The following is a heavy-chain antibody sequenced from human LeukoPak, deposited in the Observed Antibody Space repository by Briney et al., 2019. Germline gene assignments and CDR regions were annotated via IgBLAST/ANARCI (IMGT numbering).Heavy chain of an antibody. CDR2: ISSNGGST. V-gene: IGHV3-64D*06. CDR3: VKSTRVTTAYYYYGMDV. Sequence: PGGSLRLSCSASGFTFSNYAMHWVRQAPGKGLEYVSAISSNGGSTFYADSVKGRFTISRGNSENTLYFQMNSLRAEDTAVYYCVKSTRVTTAYYYYGMDVWGQGTTVTVSS. D-gene: IGHD4-17*01. CDR1: GFTFSNYA. J-gene: IGHJ6*02.